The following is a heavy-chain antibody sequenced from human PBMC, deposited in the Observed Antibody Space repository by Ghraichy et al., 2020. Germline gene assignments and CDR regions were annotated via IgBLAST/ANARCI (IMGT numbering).Heavy chain of an antibody. D-gene: IGHD4-23*01. Sequence: LSLTCAASGFTFSRYWMSWVRQALGKGLECVANINQVGSEKDYVDSVKGRFTISRDNAENSVFLQMNSLITEDTAVYYCARASRVVRFYYYDAMDVWGQGTTVTVSS. CDR2: INQVGSEK. CDR1: GFTFSRYW. J-gene: IGHJ6*02. V-gene: IGHV3-7*03. CDR3: ARASRVVRFYYYDAMDV.